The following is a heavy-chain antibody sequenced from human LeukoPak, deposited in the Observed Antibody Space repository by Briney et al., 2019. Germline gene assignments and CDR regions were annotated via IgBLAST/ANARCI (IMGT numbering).Heavy chain of an antibody. V-gene: IGHV4-39*01. Sequence: PSETLSLTCTVSGASISTNTYYWGWIRQPPGKGLEWIGSIYYSGSTYDNPSLKSRVTISVDTSKNQFSLKLSSVTAADTAVYFCARYCSGSSCSGDNWFDPWGQGTLVTVSA. D-gene: IGHD2-2*01. CDR2: IYYSGST. CDR3: ARYCSGSSCSGDNWFDP. J-gene: IGHJ5*02. CDR1: GASISTNTYY.